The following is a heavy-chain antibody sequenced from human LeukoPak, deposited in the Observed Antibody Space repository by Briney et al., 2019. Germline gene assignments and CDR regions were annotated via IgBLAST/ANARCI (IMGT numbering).Heavy chain of an antibody. V-gene: IGHV3-30*02. Sequence: GGSLRLSCAASGFTFSSYGMHWVRQAPGKGLEWVAFIRYDGSNKYYADSVKGRFTISRDNSKNTLYLQMNSLRAEDTAVYYCAKDRRQYQLLDYYYMDVWGKGTTVTVSS. D-gene: IGHD2-2*01. CDR3: AKDRRQYQLLDYYYMDV. CDR1: GFTFSSYG. CDR2: IRYDGSNK. J-gene: IGHJ6*03.